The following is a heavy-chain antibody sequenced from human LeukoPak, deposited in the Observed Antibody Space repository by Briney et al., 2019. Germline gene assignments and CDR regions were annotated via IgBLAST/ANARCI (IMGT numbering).Heavy chain of an antibody. J-gene: IGHJ4*02. Sequence: GGSLRLSCAASGLAFSNYAVGWVRQAPGRGLEWVSAISNTGGRTYYADSVKGRFTISRDNSKNTLYLQMNSLRDDDAGVYYCAKRMGYDFGHFDYWGQGALVTVSS. V-gene: IGHV3-23*01. D-gene: IGHD2/OR15-2a*01. CDR2: ISNTGGRT. CDR1: GLAFSNYA. CDR3: AKRMGYDFGHFDY.